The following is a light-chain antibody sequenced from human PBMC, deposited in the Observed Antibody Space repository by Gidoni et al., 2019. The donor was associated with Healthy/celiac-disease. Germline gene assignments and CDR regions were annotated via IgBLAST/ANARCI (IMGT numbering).Light chain of an antibody. CDR2: DAS. V-gene: IGKV3-11*01. CDR1: QSVSSY. Sequence: ETMLTLSPATLSLSPGERATLSCRASQSVSSYLAWYQQKPGQAPRLLIYDASNRATGIPARFSGSGSGTDFTLTISSLEPEDFAVYYCQQRSNWPLTFGGGTKVEIK. J-gene: IGKJ4*01. CDR3: QQRSNWPLT.